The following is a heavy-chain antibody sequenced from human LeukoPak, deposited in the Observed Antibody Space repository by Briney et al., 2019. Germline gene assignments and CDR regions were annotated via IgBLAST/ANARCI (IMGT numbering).Heavy chain of an antibody. V-gene: IGHV4-59*01. Sequence: SSETLSLTCTVSGGSISSYYWSWIRQPPGKGLEWIGYIYYSGSTNHNPSLKSRVTISVDTSKNQFSLKLSSVTAADTAVYYCARDAIGIAAAYDAFDIWGQGTMVTVSS. D-gene: IGHD6-13*01. CDR2: IYYSGST. CDR3: ARDAIGIAAAYDAFDI. CDR1: GGSISSYY. J-gene: IGHJ3*02.